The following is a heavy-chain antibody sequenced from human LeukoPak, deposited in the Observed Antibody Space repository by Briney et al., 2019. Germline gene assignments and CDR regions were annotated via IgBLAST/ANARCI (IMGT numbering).Heavy chain of an antibody. CDR1: GYSISSGYF. D-gene: IGHD2-2*01. Sequence: PSETLSLTCNVSGYSISSGYFWGWVRQAPGKGLEWIGSIYQRATVHYNPSLKSRVTISLDTSKNHFSLNLRSMQASDTAVYYCARDSPAAIYYYYYMDVWGKGTTVTISS. J-gene: IGHJ6*03. V-gene: IGHV4-38-2*02. CDR2: IYQRATV. CDR3: ARDSPAAIYYYYYMDV.